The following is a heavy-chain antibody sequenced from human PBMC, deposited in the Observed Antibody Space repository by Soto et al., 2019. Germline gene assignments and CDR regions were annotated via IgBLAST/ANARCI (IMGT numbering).Heavy chain of an antibody. J-gene: IGHJ4*02. V-gene: IGHV1-69*06. CDR2: IIPIFGTA. Sequence: ASVKVSCKASGGTFSSYAISWVRQAPGQGLEWMGGIIPIFGTANYAQKFQGRVTITADKSTSTAYMELSSLRSEDTAVYYCAPIGSGYEDDYWGQGTLVTVSS. CDR3: APIGSGYEDDY. D-gene: IGHD3-22*01. CDR1: GGTFSSYA.